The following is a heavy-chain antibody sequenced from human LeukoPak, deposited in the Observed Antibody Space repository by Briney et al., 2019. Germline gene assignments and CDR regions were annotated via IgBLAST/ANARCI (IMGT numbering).Heavy chain of an antibody. CDR1: GGSISSGDYY. CDR2: IYYSGST. J-gene: IGHJ4*02. D-gene: IGHD1-26*01. Sequence: SETLSLTCTVSGGSISSGDYYWSWIRQPPGKGLEWIGYIYYSGSTYYNPPLKSRVTISVDTSKNQFSLKLSSVTAADTAVYYCARETWELLFDYWGQGTLVTVSS. V-gene: IGHV4-30-4*08. CDR3: ARETWELLFDY.